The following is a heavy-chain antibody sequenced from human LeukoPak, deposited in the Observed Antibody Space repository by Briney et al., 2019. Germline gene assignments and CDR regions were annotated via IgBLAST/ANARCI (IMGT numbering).Heavy chain of an antibody. Sequence: QPGRSLRLSCAASGFTFGSYGMHWVRQAPGKGLEWVSAISGSGGDTYYADSVKGRFTISRDNSKNTLYLQMNSLRAEDTAVYYCAKSLIGSGYGWAPFDYWGQGTLVTVSS. CDR2: ISGSGGDT. V-gene: IGHV3-23*01. CDR3: AKSLIGSGYGWAPFDY. J-gene: IGHJ4*02. CDR1: GFTFGSYG. D-gene: IGHD5-12*01.